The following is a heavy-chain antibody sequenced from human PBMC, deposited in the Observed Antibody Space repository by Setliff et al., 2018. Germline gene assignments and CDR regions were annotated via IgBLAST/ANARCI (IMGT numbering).Heavy chain of an antibody. CDR3: ARHPSRGSYYGGSIFYFDD. J-gene: IGHJ4*02. CDR1: GGSITSGRYY. Sequence: PSETLSLTCTVSGGSITSGRYYWGWIRQPPGQGLEWIAGIHYSENTYYNPSLKTRVTISVDTSKNQFSLKLSFVTAADTAVYYCARHPSRGSYYGGSIFYFDDWGPGILVTVSS. CDR2: IHYSENT. V-gene: IGHV4-39*01. D-gene: IGHD1-26*01.